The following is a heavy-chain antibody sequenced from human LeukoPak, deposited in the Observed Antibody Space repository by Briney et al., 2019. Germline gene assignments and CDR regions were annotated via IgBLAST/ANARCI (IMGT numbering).Heavy chain of an antibody. CDR1: GGSISTYY. CDR3: ARADDSSGYYSWYFDL. D-gene: IGHD3-22*01. CDR2: IYYSGST. J-gene: IGHJ2*01. V-gene: IGHV4-59*01. Sequence: PSETPSLTCTVSGGSISTYYWNWIRQPPGKGLEWIGYIYYSGSTNYNPSLKSRVTISVDTSKNQFSLKLSSVTAADTAVYYCARADDSSGYYSWYFDLWGRGTLVTVSS.